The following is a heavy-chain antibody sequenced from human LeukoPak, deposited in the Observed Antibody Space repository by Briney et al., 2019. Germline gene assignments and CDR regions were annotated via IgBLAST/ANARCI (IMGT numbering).Heavy chain of an antibody. CDR2: IKQDGSEK. V-gene: IGHV3-7*01. J-gene: IGHJ6*03. CDR1: GFTFSSYA. CDR3: ARVSSKTMVRALITKKNYYYYYMDV. D-gene: IGHD3-10*01. Sequence: GRSLRLSCAASGFTFSSYAMHWVRQAPGKGLEWVANIKQDGSEKYYVDSVKGRFTISRDNAKNSLYLQMNSLRAEDTAMYYCARVSSKTMVRALITKKNYYYYYMDVWGKGTTVTISS.